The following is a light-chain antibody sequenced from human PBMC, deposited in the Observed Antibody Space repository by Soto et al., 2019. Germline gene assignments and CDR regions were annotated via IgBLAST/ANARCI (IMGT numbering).Light chain of an antibody. J-gene: IGKJ3*01. CDR3: QHRHN. V-gene: IGKV3-11*01. CDR1: QSVSRD. CDR2: DAS. Sequence: DIVLTQSPATLSLSPGERATLSCRASQSVSRDFAWYQQKPGQAPRLLIYDASNRATGIPARFSGSGSGTDFTLTINSLRPEDFAVYYCQHRHNFGPGTKVYCK.